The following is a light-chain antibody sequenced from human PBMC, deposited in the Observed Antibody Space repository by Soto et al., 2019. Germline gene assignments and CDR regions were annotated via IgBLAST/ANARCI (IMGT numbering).Light chain of an antibody. CDR2: KAS. CDR1: QSISSW. V-gene: IGKV1-5*03. Sequence: DIQMTQSPSTLSASVGDRVTITCRASQSISSWLAWYQQKPGKAPKLLIYKASNLESGVPSRFSGSGSATEFTLTISSLQPDGFATYYCQQYNSYPLTFGGGTKVEIK. CDR3: QQYNSYPLT. J-gene: IGKJ4*01.